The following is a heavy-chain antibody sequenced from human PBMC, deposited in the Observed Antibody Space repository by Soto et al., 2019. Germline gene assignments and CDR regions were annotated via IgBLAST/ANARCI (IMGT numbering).Heavy chain of an antibody. CDR3: ARDSYDILTGDYYFDY. Sequence: GGSLRLSCAASGFMFSNHGMHWVRQAPGKGLEWVAVIWYDGSNKYYADSVKGRFTISRDNSKNTLYLQMNSLRAEDTAVYYCARDSYDILTGDYYFDYWGQGTLVTVSS. D-gene: IGHD3-9*01. J-gene: IGHJ4*02. CDR1: GFMFSNHG. CDR2: IWYDGSNK. V-gene: IGHV3-33*01.